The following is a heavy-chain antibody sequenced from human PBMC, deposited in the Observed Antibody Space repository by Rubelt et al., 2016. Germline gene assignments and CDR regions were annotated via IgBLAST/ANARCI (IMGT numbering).Heavy chain of an antibody. J-gene: IGHJ5*02. CDR3: ARNHYSSSWYLNP. CDR2: INAGTGNT. CDR1: GYTFTSYG. Sequence: QVQLVQSGAEVKKPGASVKVSCKASGYTFTSYGISWVRQAPGQGLEWMGWINAGTGNTKYSQKFQGRVTITRDTSASTAYMELSSLRSEDTAVYYCARNHYSSSWYLNPWGQGTLVTVSS. D-gene: IGHD6-13*01. V-gene: IGHV1-18*01.